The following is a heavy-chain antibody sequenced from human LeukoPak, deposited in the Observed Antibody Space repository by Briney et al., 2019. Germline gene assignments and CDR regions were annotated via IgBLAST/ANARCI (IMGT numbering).Heavy chain of an antibody. CDR2: ISYDGTNK. V-gene: IGHV3-30*18. CDR3: AKDWSSKFAGYHYFGMDV. J-gene: IGHJ6*02. CDR1: GFTFSSYG. D-gene: IGHD3-3*01. Sequence: PGRSLRLSCAASGFTFSSYGMHWVRQAPGKGLEWVAVISYDGTNKYYADSVKGRFTISRDNSKNTLYLQMDSLRAEDTAVYYCAKDWSSKFAGYHYFGMDVWGQGTTVTVSS.